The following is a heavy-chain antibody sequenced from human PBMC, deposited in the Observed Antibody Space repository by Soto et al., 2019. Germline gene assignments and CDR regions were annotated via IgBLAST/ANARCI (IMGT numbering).Heavy chain of an antibody. J-gene: IGHJ4*02. CDR1: GFIFSSYA. CDR3: AKDALSTSWYEFEY. Sequence: EVQLLDSGGGLVQPGGSLRLSCASSGFIFSSYAMSWVRQAPGKGLEWVSGISNRGDSTYYADSVKGRFTTSRDNSKKTLFLQMNSLGGEDTAVYYCAKDALSTSWYEFEYWGPGTLVTVSS. CDR2: ISNRGDST. V-gene: IGHV3-23*01. D-gene: IGHD6-13*01.